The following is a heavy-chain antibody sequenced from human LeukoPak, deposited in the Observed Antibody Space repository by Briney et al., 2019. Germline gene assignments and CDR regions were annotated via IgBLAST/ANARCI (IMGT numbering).Heavy chain of an antibody. J-gene: IGHJ6*02. D-gene: IGHD6-13*01. CDR2: IYYSGST. CDR3: ARDRIAAAGTFRPVLYYGMDV. V-gene: IGHV4-31*03. CDR1: GGSISSGGYY. Sequence: PSETLSLTCTVSGGSISSGGYYWRWIRQHPGKGLEWIGYIYYSGSTYYNPSLKSRVTISVDTSKNQFSLKLSSVTAADTAVYYCARDRIAAAGTFRPVLYYGMDVWGQGTTVTVSS.